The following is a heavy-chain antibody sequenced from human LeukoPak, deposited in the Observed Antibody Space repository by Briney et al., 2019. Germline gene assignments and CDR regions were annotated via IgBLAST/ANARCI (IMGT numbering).Heavy chain of an antibody. Sequence: GGSLRLSCAASGFTFSSYGMSWVRQAPGKGMEWVSAISGRGGSTYYADSVKGRFTISRDNSKSTLYIQMNSLRAEDTAVYYCARAKPKNMVRGLIMRRESRYYFDYWGQGTLVTVSS. J-gene: IGHJ4*02. CDR1: GFTFSSYG. D-gene: IGHD3-10*01. CDR3: ARAKPKNMVRGLIMRRESRYYFDY. CDR2: ISGRGGST. V-gene: IGHV3-23*01.